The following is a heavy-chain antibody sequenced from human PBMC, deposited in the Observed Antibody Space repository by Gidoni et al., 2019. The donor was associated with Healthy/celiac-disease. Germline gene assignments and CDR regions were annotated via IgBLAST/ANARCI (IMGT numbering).Heavy chain of an antibody. D-gene: IGHD3-9*01. V-gene: IGHV3-23*01. J-gene: IGHJ3*02. CDR2: IGGRGGSK. CDR1: GFTFSSSA. CDR3: AKDLTYYDIWGMGPDAFDI. Sequence: EVQLLESGGGLVQPGGSLRLSCAASGFTFSSSAMSWVRQAPGKGLEWFSVIGGRGGSKYDADSMKGRFTISRDNSKNTLYMKRNSRRAEDTAVYYWAKDLTYYDIWGMGPDAFDIWGQGTMVTVSS.